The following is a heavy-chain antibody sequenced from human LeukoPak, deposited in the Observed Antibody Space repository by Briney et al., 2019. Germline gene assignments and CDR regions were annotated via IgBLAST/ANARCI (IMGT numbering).Heavy chain of an antibody. D-gene: IGHD3-22*01. Sequence: PGGSLRLSCAASGFSFSTYSMNWVRQAPGKGLEWVSSISSVSTYIYYADSVKGRFTISRDNSKNTLYLQMNSLRAEDTAVYYCAREERRYYYDSSGFFYWGQGTLVTVSS. CDR1: GFSFSTYS. V-gene: IGHV3-21*01. CDR3: AREERRYYYDSSGFFY. J-gene: IGHJ4*02. CDR2: ISSVSTYI.